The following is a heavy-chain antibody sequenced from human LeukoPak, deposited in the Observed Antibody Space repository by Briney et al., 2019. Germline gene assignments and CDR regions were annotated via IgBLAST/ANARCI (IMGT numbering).Heavy chain of an antibody. J-gene: IGHJ3*02. V-gene: IGHV4-39*01. CDR2: IYYSGST. CDR3: ARRYYYDSSGYYSDAFDI. Sequence: PSETLSLTCTVSGGSISSSSYYWGWIRQPPGKGLEWIGSIYYSGSTYYNPSLKSRVTISVDTSKNQFSLKLSSVTAADTAVYDCARRYYYDSSGYYSDAFDIWGQGTMVTVSS. D-gene: IGHD3-22*01. CDR1: GGSISSSSYY.